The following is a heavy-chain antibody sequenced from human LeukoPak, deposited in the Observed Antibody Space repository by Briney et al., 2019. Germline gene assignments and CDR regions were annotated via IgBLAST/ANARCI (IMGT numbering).Heavy chain of an antibody. CDR3: ARSIKNTAMTTNGVYNY. CDR2: IYPGDSDT. V-gene: IGHV5-51*01. CDR1: GYSFTSYW. J-gene: IGHJ4*02. D-gene: IGHD5-18*01. Sequence: GESLKISCKGSGYSFTSYWIGWVRQMPGRGLEWMGIIYPGDSDTRYSPSFQGQVTISADKSISTAYLQWSSLKASDTAMYYCARSIKNTAMTTNGVYNYWGQGTLVTVSS.